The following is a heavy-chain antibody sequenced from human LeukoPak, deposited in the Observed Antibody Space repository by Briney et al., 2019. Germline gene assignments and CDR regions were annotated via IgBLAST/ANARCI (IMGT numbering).Heavy chain of an antibody. V-gene: IGHV3-74*01. Sequence: GGSLRLSCGASGFTFSSFWMHWVRQAPGKGLVWTSRINSDGSSTSYADSVKGRFTISRDNAKNMLYLQMNSLRAEDTAVYYCAPRLSVVVPGAQYGMDVWGQGTTVTVSS. D-gene: IGHD2-2*01. CDR3: APRLSVVVPGAQYGMDV. CDR2: INSDGSST. J-gene: IGHJ6*02. CDR1: GFTFSSFW.